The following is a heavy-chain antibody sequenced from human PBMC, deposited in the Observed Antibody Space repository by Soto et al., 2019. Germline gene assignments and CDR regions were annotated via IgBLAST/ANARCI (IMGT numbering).Heavy chain of an antibody. Sequence: QVQLVQSGAEVKKPGSSVKVSCKASGGTFSSYAISWVRQAPGQGLEWMGGIIPIFGTANYAQKFQGRVTITADESTSTAYMELSSLRSEDTAVYYCAIRTRQERYCISTSCYIWFDPWGQGTLVTVSS. CDR2: IIPIFGTA. D-gene: IGHD2-2*02. CDR1: GGTFSSYA. CDR3: AIRTRQERYCISTSCYIWFDP. J-gene: IGHJ5*02. V-gene: IGHV1-69*12.